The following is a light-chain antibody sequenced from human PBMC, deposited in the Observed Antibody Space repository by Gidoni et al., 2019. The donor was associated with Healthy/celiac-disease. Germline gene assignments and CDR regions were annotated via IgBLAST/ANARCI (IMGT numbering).Light chain of an antibody. CDR2: AAA. CDR3: QQYYSYPRT. CDR1: KGSSSY. Sequence: AIRMTQSPSSFSASTGDRVTITCRASKGSSSYLAWYQQKPGNAPKLLIYAAATLQSGVPSRFCGSGSVTAVTLTISCLQSADFATYYCQQYYSYPRTFGQGTKVEIK. V-gene: IGKV1-8*01. J-gene: IGKJ1*01.